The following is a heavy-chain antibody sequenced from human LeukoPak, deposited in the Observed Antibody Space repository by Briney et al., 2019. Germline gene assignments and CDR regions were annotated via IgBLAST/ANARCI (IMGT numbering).Heavy chain of an antibody. V-gene: IGHV1-2*02. CDR3: ASHSAERAFDI. J-gene: IGHJ3*02. Sequence: ASVKVSCKASGYTFTGYYMHWVRQAPGQGLEWMGWINPNRGGTNYAQKFQGRVTMTRDTSISTAYMELSRLSSDDTAVYYCASHSAERAFDIWGQGTMVTVSS. D-gene: IGHD1-1*01. CDR1: GYTFTGYY. CDR2: INPNRGGT.